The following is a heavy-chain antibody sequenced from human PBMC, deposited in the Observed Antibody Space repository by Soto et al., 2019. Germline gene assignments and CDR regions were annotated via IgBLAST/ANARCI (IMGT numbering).Heavy chain of an antibody. D-gene: IGHD6-13*01. CDR1: GFTFSTYA. CDR2: ISGSGGST. Sequence: EVQLLESGGGLVQPGGSLRLSCAASGFTFSTYAMNWVRQAPGKGLEGVSAISGSGGSTYYADSVKGRFTISRDNSKSSLYLQMNSLRAEDTAVYYCAKGATSSWYGGHFDCWGQGTLVTVSS. V-gene: IGHV3-23*01. CDR3: AKGATSSWYGGHFDC. J-gene: IGHJ4*02.